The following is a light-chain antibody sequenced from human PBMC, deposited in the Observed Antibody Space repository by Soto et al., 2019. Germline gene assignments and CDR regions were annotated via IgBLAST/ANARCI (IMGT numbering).Light chain of an antibody. CDR3: QSYDSSLSLYVV. CDR1: SSNIGAGYD. V-gene: IGLV1-40*01. Sequence: QSVLTQSPSVSGAPGQRVTISCTGSSSNIGAGYDVHWYQQLPGVAPKLLIYGNKNRPSGVPDRFSGSKSGTSASLAITGLQAEDEADCYCQSYDSSLSLYVVFGGGTKLTVL. CDR2: GNK. J-gene: IGLJ2*01.